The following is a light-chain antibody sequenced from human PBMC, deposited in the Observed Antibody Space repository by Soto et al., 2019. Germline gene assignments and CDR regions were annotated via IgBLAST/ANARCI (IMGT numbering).Light chain of an antibody. Sequence: EIVLTQSPGTLSLSPGERATLSCRASQSVSSSYLAWYQQKPGQAPRLLVYGASSRATGIPDRFSGSGSGADFTLTISRLEPRDFAVYYCQQYCSSPLTFGGGTKVEIK. CDR1: QSVSSSY. J-gene: IGKJ4*01. CDR2: GAS. CDR3: QQYCSSPLT. V-gene: IGKV3-20*01.